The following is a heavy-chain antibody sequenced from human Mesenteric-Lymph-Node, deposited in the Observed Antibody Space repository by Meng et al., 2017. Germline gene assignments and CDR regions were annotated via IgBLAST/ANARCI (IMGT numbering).Heavy chain of an antibody. CDR3: ARPRELLGIDY. J-gene: IGHJ4*02. V-gene: IGHV5-51*01. CDR1: GYSFSNYW. Sequence: GGSLRLSCKGSGYSFSNYWIGWVRQMPGKGLEWMGIIYPGDSDTRYSPSFEGQVTISADKSFTTAYLQWSSLKASDTAIYYCARPRELLGIDYWGQGTLVTVSS. CDR2: IYPGDSDT. D-gene: IGHD1-26*01.